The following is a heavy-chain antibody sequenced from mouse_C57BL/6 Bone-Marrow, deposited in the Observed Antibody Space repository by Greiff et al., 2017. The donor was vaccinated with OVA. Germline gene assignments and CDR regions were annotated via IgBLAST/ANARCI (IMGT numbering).Heavy chain of an antibody. Sequence: DVQLQESVAELVRPGASVKLSCTASGFNFKNTYMHWVKQRPEQGLEWIGRIDPANDNTNYAPKFKGQATLTADTSSNTAYLQRSSLSSEDTTVYCSARGNFGSRFYAMDYWGQGTSVTVSS. CDR1: GFNFKNTY. V-gene: IGHV14-3*01. CDR2: IDPANDNT. CDR3: ARGNFGSRFYAMDY. D-gene: IGHD1-1*01. J-gene: IGHJ4*01.